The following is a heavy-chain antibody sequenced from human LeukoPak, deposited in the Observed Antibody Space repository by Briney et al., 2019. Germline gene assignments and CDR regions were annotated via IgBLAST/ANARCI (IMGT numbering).Heavy chain of an antibody. CDR3: ARHGDYDHDAFDI. Sequence: PSETLSLTCTVSGGSISSYYWSWIRQPPGKGLEWIGYIYYSGSTNYNPSLKSRVTISVDTSKNQFSLKLSSVTAADTAVYYCARHGDYDHDAFDIWGQGTMVTVSS. CDR1: GGSISSYY. V-gene: IGHV4-59*08. J-gene: IGHJ3*02. D-gene: IGHD4-17*01. CDR2: IYYSGST.